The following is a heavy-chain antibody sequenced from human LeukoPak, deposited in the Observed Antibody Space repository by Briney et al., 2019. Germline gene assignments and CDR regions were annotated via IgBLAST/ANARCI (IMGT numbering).Heavy chain of an antibody. V-gene: IGHV3-53*05. D-gene: IGHD6-19*01. CDR2: IYSGGST. CDR3: AKDGGQWPSIGFDY. J-gene: IGHJ4*02. CDR1: GFTVSSNY. Sequence: PGGSLRLSCAASGFTVSSNYMSWVRQAPGKGLEWVSVIYSGGSTYYADSVKGRFTISRDNSKNTLYLQMNSLRAEDTAVYYCAKDGGQWPSIGFDYWGQGTLVTVSS.